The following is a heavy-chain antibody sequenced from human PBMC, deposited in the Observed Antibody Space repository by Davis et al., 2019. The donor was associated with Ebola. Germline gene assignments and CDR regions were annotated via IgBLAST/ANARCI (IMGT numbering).Heavy chain of an antibody. CDR2: INHSGST. D-gene: IGHD2-2*02. J-gene: IGHJ6*02. CDR1: GGSFSGYY. CDR3: ARVVGVVVPAAIIDYYYYGMDV. V-gene: IGHV4-34*01. Sequence: MPSETLSLTCAVYGGSFSGYYWSWIRQPPGKGLEWIGEINHSGSTNYNPSLKSRVTISVDTSKNQFSLKLSSVTAADTAVYYCARVVGVVVPAAIIDYYYYGMDVWGQGTTVTVSS.